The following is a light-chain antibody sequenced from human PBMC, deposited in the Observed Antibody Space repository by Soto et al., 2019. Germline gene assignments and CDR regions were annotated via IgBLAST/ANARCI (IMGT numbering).Light chain of an antibody. CDR1: RSISRS. J-gene: IGKJ1*01. CDR3: QQYNTYWWT. V-gene: IGKV1-5*01. CDR2: DAS. Sequence: DIQMTQSPSTLSASVGDRVTITCRASRSISRSLAWYQQKPGKAPNLLIYDASSLENGVPSRFSGSGSGTEFTLTISSLQPDDFASYYCQQYNTYWWTFGQGTKVEIK.